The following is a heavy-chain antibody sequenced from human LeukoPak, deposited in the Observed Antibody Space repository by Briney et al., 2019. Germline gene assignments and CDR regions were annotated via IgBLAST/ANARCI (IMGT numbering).Heavy chain of an antibody. CDR3: AKDENFVGRLDP. J-gene: IGHJ5*02. D-gene: IGHD2/OR15-2a*01. CDR2: IYYSGST. Sequence: SETLSLTCTVSGGSISSSSYYWGWIRQPPGKGLEWIGSIYYSGSTYYNPSLKSRVTISVDTSKNQFSLKLSSVTAADTAVYYCAKDENFVGRLDPWGQGTLVTVSS. V-gene: IGHV4-39*07. CDR1: GGSISSSSYY.